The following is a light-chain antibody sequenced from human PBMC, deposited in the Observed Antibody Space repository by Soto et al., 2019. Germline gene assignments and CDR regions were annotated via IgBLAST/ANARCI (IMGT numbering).Light chain of an antibody. V-gene: IGKV3-15*01. Sequence: MRQSPATVSVSPGEGATLSCRASQGIGDTLAWYQHKPGQTPRLLIYDTSTRATGVPTRFSGSRSGAEFTLTINSLQSEDFAVYYCQPYNNWPLTFGGGTKVDIK. J-gene: IGKJ4*01. CDR2: DTS. CDR1: QGIGDT. CDR3: QPYNNWPLT.